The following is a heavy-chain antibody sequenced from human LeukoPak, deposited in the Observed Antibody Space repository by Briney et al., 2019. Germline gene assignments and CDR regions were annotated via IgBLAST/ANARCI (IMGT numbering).Heavy chain of an antibody. J-gene: IGHJ3*02. D-gene: IGHD6-13*01. Sequence: ASVKVSCKASGYTFTGYYMHWVRQAPGQGLEWMGWINPNSGGTNYAQKLQGRVTMTRDTSISTAYMELSRLRSDDTAVYYCARVPSIAADGGDAFDIWGQGTMVTVSS. V-gene: IGHV1-2*02. CDR3: ARVPSIAADGGDAFDI. CDR2: INPNSGGT. CDR1: GYTFTGYY.